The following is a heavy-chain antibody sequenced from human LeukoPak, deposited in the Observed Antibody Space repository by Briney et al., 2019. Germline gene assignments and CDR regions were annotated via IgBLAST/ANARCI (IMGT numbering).Heavy chain of an antibody. CDR3: ARDGCELSAPPFDY. V-gene: IGHV3-21*01. J-gene: IGHJ4*02. Sequence: GGSLRLSCAASGFTFSSYSMNWVRQAPGKGLEWVSSISSSSSYIYYADSVKGRFTISRDNAKNSLYLQMNSLRAEDTAVYYCARDGCELSAPPFDYWGQGTLVTVSS. CDR2: ISSSSSYI. D-gene: IGHD1-26*01. CDR1: GFTFSSYS.